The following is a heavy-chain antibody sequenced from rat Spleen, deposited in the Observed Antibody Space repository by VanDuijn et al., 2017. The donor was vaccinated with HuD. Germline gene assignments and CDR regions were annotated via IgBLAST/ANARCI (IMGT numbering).Heavy chain of an antibody. CDR1: GFTFNYYW. CDR2: ITNASGGT. CDR3: ARHGAYYGYNYNWFAY. D-gene: IGHD1-9*01. Sequence: EVQLVESGGGLVQPGRSLKLSCVTSGFTFNYYWMTWIRQAPGKGLEWVASITNASGGTHYPDSVKGRFTISRDIAKSTLYLQMDSLRSEDTATYYCARHGAYYGYNYNWFAYWGQGTLVAVSS. V-gene: IGHV5-31*01. J-gene: IGHJ3*01.